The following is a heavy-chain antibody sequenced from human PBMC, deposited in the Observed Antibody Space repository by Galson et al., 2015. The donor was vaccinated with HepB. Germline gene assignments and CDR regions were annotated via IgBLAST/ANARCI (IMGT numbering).Heavy chain of an antibody. J-gene: IGHJ1*01. V-gene: IGHV1-69*01. D-gene: IGHD1-26*01. Sequence: SCKVSGGTFSRFAISWVRQAPGQGLEWMGGIIPIFGTSKYAQKFQGIVTITADESTSTAFMELSSLRSEDTAVYYCTRPVGATSVGYFQHWGQGTLVTVSS. CDR2: IIPIFGTS. CDR3: TRPVGATSVGYFQH. CDR1: GGTFSRFA.